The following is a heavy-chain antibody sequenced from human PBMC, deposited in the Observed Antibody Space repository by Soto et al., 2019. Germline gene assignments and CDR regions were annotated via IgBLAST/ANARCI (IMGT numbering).Heavy chain of an antibody. J-gene: IGHJ3*02. D-gene: IGHD3-9*01. CDR2: MYHSGST. Sequence: QVQLQESGPGLVRPSVTLSLTCAVSGGSISSTNWWSWVRQPPGKGLEWIGEMYHSGSTNYNPSLKRRVTISVDKSNNQVSLKLNSVTAADTAVYYCARARTGRDAFDIWRQGAMVTVSS. V-gene: IGHV4-4*02. CDR1: GGSISSTNW. CDR3: ARARTGRDAFDI.